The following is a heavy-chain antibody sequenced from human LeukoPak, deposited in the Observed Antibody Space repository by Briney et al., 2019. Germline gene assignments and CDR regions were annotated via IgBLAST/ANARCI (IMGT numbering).Heavy chain of an antibody. CDR3: ARGTGSYILDY. D-gene: IGHD6-6*01. J-gene: IGHJ4*02. CDR2: ISSGSTYT. CDR1: GFTFSDYY. V-gene: IGHV3-11*06. Sequence: GGSLRLSCAASGFTFSDYYMTWIRQAPGKGLEWVSSISSGSTYTNYADSVKGRFTISRDNAKNTLYLQMNSLRAEDTAVYYCARGTGSYILDYWGQGTLVTVSS.